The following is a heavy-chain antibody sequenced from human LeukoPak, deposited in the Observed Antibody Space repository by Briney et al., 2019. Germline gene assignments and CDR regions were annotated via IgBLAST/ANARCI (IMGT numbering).Heavy chain of an antibody. CDR1: GASISGYW. CDR2: MYTDGDT. V-gene: IGHV4-4*07. Sequence: SETLSLTCDVSGASISGYWWSWIRQPAGKGLEWIGRMYTDGDTNYNPALKRRVTVSVDTSKNLFSLKLISVTAADTAVYYCARAPAVCGGTCPFDSWGQGALVTVSS. J-gene: IGHJ4*02. D-gene: IGHD2-15*01. CDR3: ARAPAVCGGTCPFDS.